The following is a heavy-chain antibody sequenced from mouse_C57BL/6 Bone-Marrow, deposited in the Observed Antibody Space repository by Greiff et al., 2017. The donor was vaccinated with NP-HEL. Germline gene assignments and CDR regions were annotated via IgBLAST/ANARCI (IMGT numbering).Heavy chain of an antibody. CDR2: IYPRSGNT. V-gene: IGHV1-81*01. CDR1: GYTFTSYG. Sequence: VQLQESGAELARPGASVKLSCKASGYTFTSYGISWVKQRTGQGLEWIGEIYPRSGNTYYNEKFKGQATLTADKSSSTAYMVLLSLTSADSAGYFCAEFPHWYCEVWGTGTTVTVSS. J-gene: IGHJ1*03. CDR3: AEFPHWYCEV.